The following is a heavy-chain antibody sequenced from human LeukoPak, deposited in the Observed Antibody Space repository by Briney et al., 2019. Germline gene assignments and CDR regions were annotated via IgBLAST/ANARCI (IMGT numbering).Heavy chain of an antibody. J-gene: IGHJ4*02. Sequence: GGSLRLSCAASGFTFSSYSMNWVRQAPGKGLEWVSYISSSSSTIYYADSVKGRFTISRDNAKNSLYLQMNSLRAEDTAVYYFASGNGGSHYGGQGTLVTVSS. CDR1: GFTFSSYS. V-gene: IGHV3-48*01. D-gene: IGHD3-16*01. CDR2: ISSSSSTI. CDR3: ASGNGGSHY.